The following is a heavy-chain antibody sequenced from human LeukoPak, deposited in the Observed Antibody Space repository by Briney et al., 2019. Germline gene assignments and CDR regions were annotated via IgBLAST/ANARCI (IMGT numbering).Heavy chain of an antibody. V-gene: IGHV4-61*02. J-gene: IGHJ4*02. Sequence: PSETLSLTCSVFGDSISSGGYYWTWIRQPAGKGLEWIGRIYIGESANYNSSLKSRVTILVHTSKNQFSLKLSSVTAADTAMYFCARSRERICSNPPCYVDLQATWGQGTLVTVSP. D-gene: IGHD2-2*01. CDR3: ARSRERICSNPPCYVDLQAT. CDR2: IYIGESA. CDR1: GDSISSGGYY.